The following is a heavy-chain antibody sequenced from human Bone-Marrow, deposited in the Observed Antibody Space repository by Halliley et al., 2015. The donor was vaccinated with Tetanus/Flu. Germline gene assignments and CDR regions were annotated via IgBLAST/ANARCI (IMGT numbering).Heavy chain of an antibody. D-gene: IGHD4-17*01. CDR1: GGSISSYY. CDR3: ARDLGFNASGEDALAY. V-gene: IGHV4-59*01. Sequence: LRLSCTVSGGSISSYYWSWIRQSPGKGLQWLGYIYDRGNTKYNPSLKSRVSISVDTSKNQVSLSLNSVTAADTAVYYCARDLGFNASGEDALAYWGQGIWVTASS. CDR2: IYDRGNT. J-gene: IGHJ4*02.